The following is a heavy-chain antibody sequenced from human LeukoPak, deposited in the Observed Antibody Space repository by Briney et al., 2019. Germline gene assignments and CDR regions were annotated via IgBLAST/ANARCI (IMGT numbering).Heavy chain of an antibody. Sequence: GASVKVSCKASGYTFTNYAMHWVRQAPGQRLEWMGWINTGNGNTKYSQKFQGRVTITRDTSASTAYMELSSLRSEDTAVYYCARGMHLIDWGYWGQGTLVTVSS. CDR1: GYTFTNYA. CDR3: ARGMHLIDWGY. D-gene: IGHD7-27*01. V-gene: IGHV1-3*04. J-gene: IGHJ4*02. CDR2: INTGNGNT.